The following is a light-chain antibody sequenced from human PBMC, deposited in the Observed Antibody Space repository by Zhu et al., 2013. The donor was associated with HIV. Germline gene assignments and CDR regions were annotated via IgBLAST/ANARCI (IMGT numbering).Light chain of an antibody. V-gene: IGKV1-39*01. Sequence: DIQMTQSPSSLSASVGDRVTITCRASQSINTYLNWYQQKPGKAPKLIISAASNLQTGVPSRFSGSGSGTHFTLTISSLKPDDFATYYCQQYFSLWTFGQGTKVEIK. CDR2: AAS. J-gene: IGKJ1*01. CDR3: QQYFSLWT. CDR1: QSINTY.